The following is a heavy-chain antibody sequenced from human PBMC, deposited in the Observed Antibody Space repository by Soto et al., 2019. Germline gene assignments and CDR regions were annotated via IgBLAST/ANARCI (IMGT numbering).Heavy chain of an antibody. CDR3: AREGIAAQRGDYYMDV. V-gene: IGHV4-34*01. CDR2: INHSGST. CDR1: GGSFSGYY. J-gene: IGHJ6*03. Sequence: PSETLSLTCAVYGGSFSGYYWSWIRQPPGKGLEWIGEINHSGSTNYNPSLKSRVTISVDTSKNQFSLKLSSVTAADTAVYYCAREGIAAQRGDYYMDVWGKGTTVT. D-gene: IGHD6-13*01.